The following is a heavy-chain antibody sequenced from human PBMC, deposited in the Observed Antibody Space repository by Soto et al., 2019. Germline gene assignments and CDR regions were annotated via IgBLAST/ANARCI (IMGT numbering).Heavy chain of an antibody. J-gene: IGHJ5*02. CDR3: AREYSGYDKTRFDP. Sequence: PPETLPLTCAVSGGSISSGCYSWSWIRQPPGKGLEWIGYIYHSGSTYYNPSLKSRVTISVDRSKNQFSLKLSSVTAADTAVYYCAREYSGYDKTRFDPWGQATLVTVSS. CDR2: IYHSGST. CDR1: GGSISSGCYS. D-gene: IGHD5-12*01. V-gene: IGHV4-30-2*01.